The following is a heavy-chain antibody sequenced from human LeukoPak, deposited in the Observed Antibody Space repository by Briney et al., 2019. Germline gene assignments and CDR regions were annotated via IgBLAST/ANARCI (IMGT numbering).Heavy chain of an antibody. J-gene: IGHJ5*02. D-gene: IGHD6-13*01. CDR1: GFTFSSYA. V-gene: IGHV3-23*01. CDR3: AKPGIAAAGLNWFDP. Sequence: PGGSLRLSCAASGFTFSSYAMSWARQAPGKGLEWVSAISGSGGSTYYADSVKGRFTISRDNSKNTLYLQMNSLRAEDTAVYYCAKPGIAAAGLNWFDPWGQGTLVTVSS. CDR2: ISGSGGST.